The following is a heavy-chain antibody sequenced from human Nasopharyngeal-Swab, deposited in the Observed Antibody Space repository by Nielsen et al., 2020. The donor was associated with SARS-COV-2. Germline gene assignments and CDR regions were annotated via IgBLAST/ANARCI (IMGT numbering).Heavy chain of an antibody. Sequence: GGSLRLSCAASGFTFNNYNFNWVRQAPGKGLEWVSSISSSSSYIYYADSVKGRFTISKDSAENSLHLQMNSLRADDTAVYFCARIAGRGSIYYYYMDVWGTGTTVTVSS. D-gene: IGHD1-26*01. J-gene: IGHJ6*03. CDR3: ARIAGRGSIYYYYMDV. V-gene: IGHV3-21*01. CDR1: GFTFNNYN. CDR2: ISSSSSYI.